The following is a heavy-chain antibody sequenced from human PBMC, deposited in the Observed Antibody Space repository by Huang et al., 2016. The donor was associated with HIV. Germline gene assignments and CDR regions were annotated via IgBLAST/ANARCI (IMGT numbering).Heavy chain of an antibody. V-gene: IGHV1-8*01. CDR3: ATLPPVNYGRSGGRVRDY. CDR2: RNPNSGNK. D-gene: IGHD2-15*01. CDR1: GYTFSNYD. J-gene: IGHJ4*02. Sequence: QVQLVQSGAEVKKPGASVKVSCKASGYTFSNYDINWVRQAPGQGLEWMGWRNPNSGNKGYSRKFQGRVTMTRSTSISTAYMELSSLRFEDTAVYYCATLPPVNYGRSGGRVRDYWGQGSLVTVSS.